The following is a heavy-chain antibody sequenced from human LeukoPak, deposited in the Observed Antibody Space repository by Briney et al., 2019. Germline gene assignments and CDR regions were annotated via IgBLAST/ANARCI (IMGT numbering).Heavy chain of an antibody. Sequence: GGSLRLSCAASGFSFSAYGMQWVRQAPGKGLEWVAVVSYDERDQYYADSVKGRFIISRDNSKNTLYLQMNSLRAEDSAVYYCAKVLITGTTWVWDYWGQGTLVAVSS. V-gene: IGHV3-30*18. CDR1: GFSFSAYG. D-gene: IGHD1-20*01. CDR3: AKVLITGTTWVWDY. CDR2: VSYDERDQ. J-gene: IGHJ4*02.